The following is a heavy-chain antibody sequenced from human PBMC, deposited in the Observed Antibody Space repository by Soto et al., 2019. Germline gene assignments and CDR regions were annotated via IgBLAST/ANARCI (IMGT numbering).Heavy chain of an antibody. CDR2: ISAYNGNT. V-gene: IGHV1-18*01. Sequence: QVQLVQSGAEVKKPGASVKVSCKASGYTFTSYGISWVRQAPGQGLEWMGWISAYNGNTNYAQKLQGRVTMTTDTXTXIAYMELRSLRSDDTAVYYCARDRRPYSGSYVNNDYWGQGTLVTVSS. D-gene: IGHD1-26*01. J-gene: IGHJ4*02. CDR1: GYTFTSYG. CDR3: ARDRRPYSGSYVNNDY.